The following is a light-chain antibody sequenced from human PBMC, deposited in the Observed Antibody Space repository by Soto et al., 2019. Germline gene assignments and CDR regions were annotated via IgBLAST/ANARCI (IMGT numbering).Light chain of an antibody. Sequence: QSALTQPASVSGSPGQSITISCTGTSSDVGGYDYVSWYQQNPGKAPKLLISDVTDRASGVSHRFSGSKSGNTATLTISGLQAEDEADYYCSSYTTIKTVIFGGGTKLTVL. V-gene: IGLV2-14*01. J-gene: IGLJ2*01. CDR3: SSYTTIKTVI. CDR1: SSDVGGYDY. CDR2: DVT.